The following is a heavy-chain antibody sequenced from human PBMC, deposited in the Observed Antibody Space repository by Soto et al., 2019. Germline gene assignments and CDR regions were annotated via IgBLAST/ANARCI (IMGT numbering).Heavy chain of an antibody. CDR1: GYTFTNYG. Sequence: QVQLLQSGAEVRRPGASVKVSCKASGYTFTNYGINWVRQAPGQGLEWMGWINVDTGNTNYAQKVQGRVTMTTDTSTSTAYMELRSLRSDDTAMYYCARGGTTYYESWKIDYWGQGTLITVSS. D-gene: IGHD3-3*01. CDR2: INVDTGNT. CDR3: ARGGTTYYESWKIDY. J-gene: IGHJ4*02. V-gene: IGHV1-18*01.